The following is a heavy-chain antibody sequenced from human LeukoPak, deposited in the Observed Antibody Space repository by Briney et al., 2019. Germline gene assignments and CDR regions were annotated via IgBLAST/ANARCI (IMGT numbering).Heavy chain of an antibody. D-gene: IGHD2-2*01. CDR2: IFTGDSDT. CDR1: GYSFTSYW. Sequence: GESLKISCKGSGYSFTSYWIGWVRHLPGKGLEWMGIIFTGDSDTRYSPSFQGQVTISADESISTAYLQGSSLKASETAMYYCARQDCSSISCRSYYYYGMDVWGQGTTVTVSS. J-gene: IGHJ6*02. CDR3: ARQDCSSISCRSYYYYGMDV. V-gene: IGHV5-51*01.